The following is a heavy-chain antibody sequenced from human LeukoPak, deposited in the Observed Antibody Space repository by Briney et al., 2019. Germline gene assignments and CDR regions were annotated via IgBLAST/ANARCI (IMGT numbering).Heavy chain of an antibody. V-gene: IGHV3-48*02. J-gene: IGHJ4*02. CDR2: ISSSSSTI. D-gene: IGHD3-22*01. CDR1: GDSTSSSTYY. Sequence: ETLSLTCTVSGDSTSSSTYYWDWIRQAPGKGLEWVSYISSSSSTIYYADSVKGRFTISRDNAKNSLYLQMNSLRDEDTAVYYCARAEAYYYDSSGYYDYWGQGTLVTVSS. CDR3: ARAEAYYYDSSGYYDY.